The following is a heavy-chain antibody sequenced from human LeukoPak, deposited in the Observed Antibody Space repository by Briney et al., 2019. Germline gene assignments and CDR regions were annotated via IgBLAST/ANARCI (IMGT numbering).Heavy chain of an antibody. V-gene: IGHV1-69*05. J-gene: IGHJ4*02. Sequence: ASVKVSCKASGGTFSSYAISWVRQAPGRGLEWMGGIIPIFGTANYAQKFQGRVTITTDESTSTAYMELSSLRSEDTAVYYCASANRGRDSIVGATPRGYYFDYWGQGTLVTVSS. D-gene: IGHD1-26*01. CDR2: IIPIFGTA. CDR1: GGTFSSYA. CDR3: ASANRGRDSIVGATPRGYYFDY.